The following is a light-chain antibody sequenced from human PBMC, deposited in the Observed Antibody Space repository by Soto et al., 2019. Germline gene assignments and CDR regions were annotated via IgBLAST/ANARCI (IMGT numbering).Light chain of an antibody. CDR1: TGAVTSGHW. CDR3: LVFYFEEGV. CDR2: DTS. J-gene: IGLJ3*02. V-gene: IGLV7-46*01. Sequence: QTVVTQEPSLIVSPGGTVTLTCASTTGAVTSGHWPHWFQQKPGQAPRTLIYDTSNRHSWTPARFSGSLLGGKAALTLSGAQPEDEAEYYCLVFYFEEGVFGGGTKLTVL.